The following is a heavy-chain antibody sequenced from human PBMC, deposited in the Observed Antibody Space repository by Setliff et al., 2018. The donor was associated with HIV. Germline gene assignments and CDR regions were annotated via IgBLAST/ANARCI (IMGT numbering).Heavy chain of an antibody. Sequence: SETLSLTCTVSGVSISTNNYYWAWIRQPPGKGLEWIGNILYSGTTFYNPSLRSRVTISVDTSKNQFSLKLTSVTAADTAVYYCATSGYSYAFNWFDPWGQGTLVTVSS. CDR3: ATSGYSYAFNWFDP. CDR2: ILYSGTT. V-gene: IGHV4-39*07. D-gene: IGHD5-18*01. J-gene: IGHJ5*02. CDR1: GVSISTNNYY.